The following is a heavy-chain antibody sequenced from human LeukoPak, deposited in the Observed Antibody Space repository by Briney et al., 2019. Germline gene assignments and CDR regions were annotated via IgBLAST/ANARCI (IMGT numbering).Heavy chain of an antibody. V-gene: IGHV1-2*06. CDR3: ARGEYYDSSGYPEY. Sequence: ASVKVSCTASGYTFTVYYMHWVRQAPGQGLEWMGRINPNSGGTNYAQKFQGRVTMTRDTSISTAYMELSRLRSDDTAVYYCARGEYYDSSGYPEYWGQGTLVTVSS. D-gene: IGHD3-22*01. J-gene: IGHJ4*02. CDR2: INPNSGGT. CDR1: GYTFTVYY.